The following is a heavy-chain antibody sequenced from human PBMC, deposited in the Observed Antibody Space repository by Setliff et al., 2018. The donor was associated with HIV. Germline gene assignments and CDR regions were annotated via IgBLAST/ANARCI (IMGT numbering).Heavy chain of an antibody. V-gene: IGHV3-66*02. J-gene: IGHJ4*02. D-gene: IGHD6-13*01. CDR3: ARVQQQLLQEDDYFDY. CDR1: GITVSGIY. Sequence: GGSLRLSCVASGITVSGIYMTWVRQAPGKGLEWVSVINGGTTTYYADSVKGRFTISRDNSKNTLYLQMNSLRPKDTAVYYCARVQQQLLQEDDYFDYWGQGTLVTVSS. CDR2: INGGTTT.